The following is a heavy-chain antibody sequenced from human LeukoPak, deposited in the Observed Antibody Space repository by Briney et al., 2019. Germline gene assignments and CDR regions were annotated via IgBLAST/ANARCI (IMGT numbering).Heavy chain of an antibody. CDR2: ISGSGGST. D-gene: IGHD1-1*01. CDR1: GFTFSSYA. CDR3: AGTISIRLNWFDP. J-gene: IGHJ5*02. Sequence: AGGSLRLSCAASGFTFSSYAMSWVRQAPGKGLEWVSAISGSGGSTYYADSVKGRFTISRGNSKNTLYLQMNSLRAEDTAVYYCAGTISIRLNWFDPWGQGTLVTVSS. V-gene: IGHV3-23*01.